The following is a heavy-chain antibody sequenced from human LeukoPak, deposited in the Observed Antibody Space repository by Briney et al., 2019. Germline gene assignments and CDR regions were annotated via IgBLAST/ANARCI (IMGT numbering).Heavy chain of an antibody. CDR2: IYYSGST. CDR3: AKSQGNWYFDL. CDR1: GGSISSYY. Sequence: SETLSLTCTVSGGSISSYYWSWIRRPPGKGLEWIGYIYYSGSTNYNPSLKSRVTTSVDTSKNQFSLILSSVTAADTAVYYCAKSQGNWYFDLWGRGTLVTVSS. J-gene: IGHJ2*01. V-gene: IGHV4-59*08.